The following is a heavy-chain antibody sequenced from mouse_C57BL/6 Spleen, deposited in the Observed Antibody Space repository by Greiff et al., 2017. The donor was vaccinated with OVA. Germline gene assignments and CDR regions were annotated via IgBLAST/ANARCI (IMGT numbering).Heavy chain of an antibody. J-gene: IGHJ1*03. CDR1: GYSFTGYY. D-gene: IGHD4-1*01. Sequence: VQLKQSGPELVKPGASVKISCKASGYSFTGYYMNWVKQSPEKSLEWIGEINPSTGGTTYNQKFKAKATLTVDKSSSTAYMQLKSLTSEDSAVYYCARWEDYSDVWGTGTTVTVSS. CDR3: ARWEDYSDV. CDR2: INPSTGGT. V-gene: IGHV1-42*01.